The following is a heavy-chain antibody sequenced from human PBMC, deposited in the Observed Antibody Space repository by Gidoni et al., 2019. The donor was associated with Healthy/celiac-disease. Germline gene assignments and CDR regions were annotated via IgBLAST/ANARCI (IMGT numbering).Heavy chain of an antibody. V-gene: IGHV3-23*01. CDR2: ISGSGGST. J-gene: IGHJ4*02. CDR3: AKGYYYDSSGYYFDY. D-gene: IGHD3-22*01. CDR1: GFTFSSYA. Sequence: EVQLLESGGGLVQPGGSLRLSCAASGFTFSSYAMSWVRQAPGKGLGWVSAISGSGGSTYYADSVKGRFTISRDNSKNTLYLQMNSLRAEDTAVYYCAKGYYYDSSGYYFDYWGQGTLDTVSS.